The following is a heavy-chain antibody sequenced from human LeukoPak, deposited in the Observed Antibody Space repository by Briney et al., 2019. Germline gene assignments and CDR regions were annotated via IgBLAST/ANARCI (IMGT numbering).Heavy chain of an antibody. Sequence: SETLSLTCTVSGGSISSSSYYWGWIRQPPGKGLEWIGSIYYSGSTYYNPSLHSRVTISVDTSKNQFSLKLSSVTAADTAVYYCARDLRFLEWLLFDYWGQGTLVTVSS. J-gene: IGHJ4*02. D-gene: IGHD3-3*01. V-gene: IGHV4-39*07. CDR2: IYYSGST. CDR3: ARDLRFLEWLLFDY. CDR1: GGSISSSSYY.